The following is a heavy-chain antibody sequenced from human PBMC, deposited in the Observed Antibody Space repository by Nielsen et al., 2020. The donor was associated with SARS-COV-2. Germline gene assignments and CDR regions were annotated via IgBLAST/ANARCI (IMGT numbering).Heavy chain of an antibody. CDR2: ISYDGSNK. V-gene: IGHV3-30-3*01. CDR3: AREESGYSSSWTQYYYYGMDV. CDR1: GFTFSSYA. J-gene: IGHJ6*02. Sequence: GGSLRLSCAASGFTFSSYAMHWVRQAPGKGLEWVAVISYDGSNKYYADSVKGRFTISRDNSKNTLYLQMNSLRAEDTAVYYCAREESGYSSSWTQYYYYGMDVWGQGTTVTVSS. D-gene: IGHD6-13*01.